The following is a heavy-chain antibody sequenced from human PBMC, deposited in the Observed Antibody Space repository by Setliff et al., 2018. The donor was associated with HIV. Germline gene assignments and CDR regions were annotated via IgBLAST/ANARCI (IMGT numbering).Heavy chain of an antibody. CDR1: GYSINNGYY. CDR3: ARAGITIFGVVIPSSLLDY. V-gene: IGHV4-38-2*01. Sequence: PSETLSLTCAVSGYSINNGYYWGWIRQPPGKGLEWIGSVHHSGNTHYKSSLKSRVSIFLDTSKRHLSLKLRSVTAADTAVYYCARAGITIFGVVIPSSLLDYWGQGTLVTVSS. CDR2: VHHSGNT. D-gene: IGHD3-3*01. J-gene: IGHJ4*02.